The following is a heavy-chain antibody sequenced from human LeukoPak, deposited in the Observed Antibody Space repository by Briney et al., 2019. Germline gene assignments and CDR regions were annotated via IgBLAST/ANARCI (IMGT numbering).Heavy chain of an antibody. Sequence: GGSLRLSCAASGFTFSSYAMHWVRQAPGKGLEWVAVISYDGSNKYYADSVKGRFTISRDNSKNTLYLQMNSLRAEDTAVYYCAKVGPGRYYDILTGYSAYYFDYWGQGTLVTVSS. D-gene: IGHD3-9*01. CDR1: GFTFSSYA. CDR2: ISYDGSNK. CDR3: AKVGPGRYYDILTGYSAYYFDY. V-gene: IGHV3-30-3*01. J-gene: IGHJ4*02.